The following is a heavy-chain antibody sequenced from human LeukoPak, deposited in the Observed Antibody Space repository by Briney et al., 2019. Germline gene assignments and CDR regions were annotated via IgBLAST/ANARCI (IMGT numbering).Heavy chain of an antibody. CDR1: GFTFSSSS. V-gene: IGHV3-21*01. Sequence: PGGSLRLSCEASGFTFSSSSMNWVRQAPGKGLEWVSSISSSSSYIYYADSVKGRFTISRDNAKNSLYLQMNSLRAEDTALYYCAKDRGLSGQLDYWGQGTLVTVSS. CDR3: AKDRGLSGQLDY. CDR2: ISSSSSYI. J-gene: IGHJ4*02. D-gene: IGHD2-15*01.